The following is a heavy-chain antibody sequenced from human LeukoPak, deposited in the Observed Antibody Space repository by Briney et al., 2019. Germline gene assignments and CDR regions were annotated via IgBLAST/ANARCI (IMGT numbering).Heavy chain of an antibody. CDR3: ARVYYDSSGYYSKAFDI. J-gene: IGHJ3*02. D-gene: IGHD3-22*01. CDR2: INRNGGEM. V-gene: IGHV3-9*01. CDR1: GFTFDDYT. Sequence: GRSLRLSCTASGFTFDDYTMHWVRQGPGKGLEWVSGINRNGGEMGFVDSVKDRFSISRDNAKNSLYLRMNSLRAEDTALYHCARVYYDSSGYYSKAFDIWGQGTMVTVPS.